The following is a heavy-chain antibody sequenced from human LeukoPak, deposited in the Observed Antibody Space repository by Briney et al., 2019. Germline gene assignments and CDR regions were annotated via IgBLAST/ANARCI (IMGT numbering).Heavy chain of an antibody. D-gene: IGHD3-22*01. J-gene: IGHJ3*02. Sequence: PGGSLRLSCAASGFTFSSYSMNWVRQAPGKGLEWVSYISSSSSTIYYADSVKGRFTISRDNAKNSLYLQMNSLRAEDTAVYYCARDPHGVVITTGAFDIWGQGTMVTVSS. CDR1: GFTFSSYS. CDR3: ARDPHGVVITTGAFDI. V-gene: IGHV3-48*01. CDR2: ISSSSSTI.